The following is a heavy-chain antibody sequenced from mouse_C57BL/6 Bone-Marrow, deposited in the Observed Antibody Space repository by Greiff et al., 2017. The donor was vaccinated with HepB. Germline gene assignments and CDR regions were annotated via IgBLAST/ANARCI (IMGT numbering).Heavy chain of an antibody. Sequence: EVQLQQSGAELVRPGASVKLSCTASGFNIKDDYMHWVKQRPEQGLEWIGWIDPENGDTEYASKFQGKATITADTSSNTAYLQLSSLTSEDTAVYYCTLYCNYEGWYFDVWGTGTTVTVSS. J-gene: IGHJ1*03. D-gene: IGHD2-1*01. CDR1: GFNIKDDY. CDR2: IDPENGDT. CDR3: TLYCNYEGWYFDV. V-gene: IGHV14-4*01.